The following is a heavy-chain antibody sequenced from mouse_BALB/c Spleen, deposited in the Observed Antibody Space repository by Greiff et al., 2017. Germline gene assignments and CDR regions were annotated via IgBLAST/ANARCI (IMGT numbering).Heavy chain of an antibody. Sequence: VQLQQSGAELAKPGASVNMSCKASGYTFTSYWMHWVKQRPGQGLEWIGYINPSTGYTEYNQKFKDKATLTADKSSSTAYMQLSSLTSEDSAVYYCAGGLLRYFDYWGQGTTLTVSS. CDR2: INPSTGYT. V-gene: IGHV1-7*01. D-gene: IGHD1-1*01. CDR1: GYTFTSYW. J-gene: IGHJ2*01. CDR3: AGGLLRYFDY.